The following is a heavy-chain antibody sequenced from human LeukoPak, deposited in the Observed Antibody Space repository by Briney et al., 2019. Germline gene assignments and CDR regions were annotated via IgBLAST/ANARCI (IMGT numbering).Heavy chain of an antibody. D-gene: IGHD4-17*01. Sequence: GGSLRLSCAASGFTFSSYSMNWVRQAPGKGLEWVSSISSSSSYIYYADSVKGRFTISRDNAKNSLYLRMSSLRADDTAVYYCSKKGQSEDYGKPGWGQGTLVTVSS. J-gene: IGHJ4*02. CDR1: GFTFSSYS. CDR3: SKKGQSEDYGKPG. CDR2: ISSSSSYI. V-gene: IGHV3-21*04.